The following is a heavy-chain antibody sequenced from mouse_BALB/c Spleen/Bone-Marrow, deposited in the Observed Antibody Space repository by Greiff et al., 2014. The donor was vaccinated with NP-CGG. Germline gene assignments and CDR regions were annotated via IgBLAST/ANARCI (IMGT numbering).Heavy chain of an antibody. V-gene: IGHV14-3*02. Sequence: VQLKESGAELVKPGASVKLSCTASGFNIEDTYMHWVKQRPEQGLEWIGRIDPANGNTKYDPKFQGKATITADTSSNTAYLQLSSLTSEDTAVYYCARYYYGSSYFDYWGQGTTLTVSS. CDR1: GFNIEDTY. CDR2: IDPANGNT. J-gene: IGHJ2*01. CDR3: ARYYYGSSYFDY. D-gene: IGHD1-1*01.